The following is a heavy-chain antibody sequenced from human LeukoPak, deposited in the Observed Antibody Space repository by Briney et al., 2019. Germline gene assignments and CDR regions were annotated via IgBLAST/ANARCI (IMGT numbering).Heavy chain of an antibody. CDR1: GFTVSSNY. Sequence: GGSLRLSCAASGFTVSSNYMSWVRQAPGKGLEWVSSISSSSSYIYYADSVKGRFTISRDNAKNSLYLQMNSLRAEDTAVYYCALSTSLSPFDYWGQGTLVTVSS. CDR3: ALSTSLSPFDY. V-gene: IGHV3-21*01. D-gene: IGHD2/OR15-2a*01. J-gene: IGHJ4*02. CDR2: ISSSSSYI.